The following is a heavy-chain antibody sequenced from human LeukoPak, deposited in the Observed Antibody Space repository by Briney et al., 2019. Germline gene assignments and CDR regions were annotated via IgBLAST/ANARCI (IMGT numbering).Heavy chain of an antibody. V-gene: IGHV4-4*07. CDR2: IYTSGST. D-gene: IGHD6-13*01. Sequence: SETLSLTCTVSGGSISSYYWSWIRQPAGKGLEWIGRIYTSGSTNHNPSLKSRVTMSVDTSKNQFSLKLSSVTAADTAVYYCAREYAGIAEYYFDYWGQGTLVTVSS. CDR3: AREYAGIAEYYFDY. J-gene: IGHJ4*02. CDR1: GGSISSYY.